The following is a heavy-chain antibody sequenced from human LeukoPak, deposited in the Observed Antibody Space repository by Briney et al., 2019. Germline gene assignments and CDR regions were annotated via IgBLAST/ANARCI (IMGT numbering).Heavy chain of an antibody. CDR3: SRDEAYSGSYYSVD. Sequence: PSETLSLTCTVSGGSISSYYWSWIRQPPGKGLEWIGYIYYSGSTNYNPSLKSRVTISVDTSKNQFSLKLSSVTAADTAVYYCSRDEAYSGSYYSVDWGQGTLVSVSS. D-gene: IGHD1-26*01. CDR1: GGSISSYY. J-gene: IGHJ4*02. CDR2: IYYSGST. V-gene: IGHV4-59*01.